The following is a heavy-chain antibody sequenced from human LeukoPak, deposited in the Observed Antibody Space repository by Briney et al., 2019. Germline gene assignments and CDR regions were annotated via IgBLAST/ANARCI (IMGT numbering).Heavy chain of an antibody. CDR3: ARDMSGGDWDY. V-gene: IGHV3-74*01. Sequence: GGSLRLSCAASGFTFSSYWMHWVRQAPGKGLMWVSRINTDGSSTTYADSVKGRFTISRDNAKNTLSLQMNGLRAEDTAVYYCARDMSGGDWDYWGQGTLVTVSS. CDR2: INTDGSST. D-gene: IGHD2-21*01. CDR1: GFTFSSYW. J-gene: IGHJ4*02.